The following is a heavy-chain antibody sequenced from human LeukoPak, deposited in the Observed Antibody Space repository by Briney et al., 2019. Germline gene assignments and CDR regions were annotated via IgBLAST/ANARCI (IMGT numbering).Heavy chain of an antibody. CDR1: GGSFSGYY. CDR3: ARSAVTTQLDY. J-gene: IGHJ4*02. D-gene: IGHD4-17*01. Sequence: SETLSLTCAVYGGSFSGYYWSWIRQPPGKGLEWIGEINHSGSTNYNPSLKSRVTISVDTSKNQFSLKLSSVIAADTAAYYCARSAVTTQLDYWGQGTLVTVSS. CDR2: INHSGST. V-gene: IGHV4-34*01.